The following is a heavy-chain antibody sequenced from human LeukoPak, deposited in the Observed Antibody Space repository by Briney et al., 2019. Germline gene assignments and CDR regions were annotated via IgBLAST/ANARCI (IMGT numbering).Heavy chain of an antibody. D-gene: IGHD3-10*01. V-gene: IGHV3-7*01. J-gene: IGHJ4*02. CDR2: INPDGNEQ. CDR1: GFTLSSYA. CDR3: ARAGVGVTILDY. Sequence: GGSLRLSCAASGFTLSSYAMSWVRQAPGKGPELVAHINPDGNEQFYMDPVKGRFSITRDNAANSVYLQMNSLRVEDTALYYCARAGVGVTILDYWGQGTLVTVSS.